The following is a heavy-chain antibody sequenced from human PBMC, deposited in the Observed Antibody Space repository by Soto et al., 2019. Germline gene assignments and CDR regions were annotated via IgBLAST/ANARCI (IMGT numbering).Heavy chain of an antibody. J-gene: IGHJ4*02. Sequence: EVQLLESGGGLVQPGGSLRLSCAASGFTFSSYAMSWVRQAPGKGLEWVSAISGSGGSTYYADSVKGRFTISRDNSKNTLYLQMTSLRAEDTAVYYCAKKPYYYDSSGYLYWGQGTLVTVSS. D-gene: IGHD3-22*01. V-gene: IGHV3-23*01. CDR2: ISGSGGST. CDR3: AKKPYYYDSSGYLY. CDR1: GFTFSSYA.